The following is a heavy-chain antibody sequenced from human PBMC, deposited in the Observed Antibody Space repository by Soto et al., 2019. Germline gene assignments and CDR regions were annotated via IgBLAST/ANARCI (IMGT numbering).Heavy chain of an antibody. J-gene: IGHJ4*02. D-gene: IGHD3-22*01. Sequence: SEPQSVTYSVAGESSVDYYWSWIRKPPGKGLEWIGYIYYSGGTYYNPSLKSRVTISVDTSKNQFSLKLSSVTAADTAVYYCAREVIAGGLYFDYWGQGTLVTVSS. CDR2: IYYSGGT. CDR3: AREVIAGGLYFDY. V-gene: IGHV4-30-4*01. CDR1: GESSVDYY.